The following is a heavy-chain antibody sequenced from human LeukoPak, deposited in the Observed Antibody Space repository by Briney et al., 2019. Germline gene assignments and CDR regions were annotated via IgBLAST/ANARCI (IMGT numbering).Heavy chain of an antibody. D-gene: IGHD2-15*01. CDR1: GYTFTGYY. J-gene: IGHJ6*03. Sequence: ASVKVSCKASGYTFTGYYMHWVRQAPGQGLEWMGWINPNSGGTNYAQKFQGRVTMTRDTSISTAYMELSRLRSDDTAVYYCARGGRDRGYYYYYMDVWGKGTTATVSS. V-gene: IGHV1-2*02. CDR2: INPNSGGT. CDR3: ARGGRDRGYYYYYMDV.